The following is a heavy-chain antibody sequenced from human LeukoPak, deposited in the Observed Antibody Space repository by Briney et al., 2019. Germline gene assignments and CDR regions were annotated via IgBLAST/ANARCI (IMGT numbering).Heavy chain of an antibody. CDR2: IKSDGSST. Sequence: GGSLRLACAASGFTFSSHWMHWVRQAPGKGLVWVSRIKSDGSSTSYAESVKGRFPISRDNAKNTLYLQMNNLRVEDTAVYYCARESVTDISRQSDAFDIWGQGTMVTVS. D-gene: IGHD2-21*02. CDR1: GFTFSSHW. V-gene: IGHV3-74*01. J-gene: IGHJ3*02. CDR3: ARESVTDISRQSDAFDI.